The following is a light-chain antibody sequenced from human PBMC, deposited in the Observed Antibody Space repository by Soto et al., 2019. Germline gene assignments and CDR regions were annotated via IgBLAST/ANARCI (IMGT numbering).Light chain of an antibody. CDR1: QSVFNY. V-gene: IGKV3-11*01. CDR2: DAS. Sequence: EVVLTQSPATLSLSPGERATLSCRASQSVFNYLAWYQQKPGQAPRLLIDDASNRATGIPARFSGSGSGTDFTLTISSLEPEDFAIYYCQQRRHWPITFGGGTKVEIK. CDR3: QQRRHWPIT. J-gene: IGKJ4*01.